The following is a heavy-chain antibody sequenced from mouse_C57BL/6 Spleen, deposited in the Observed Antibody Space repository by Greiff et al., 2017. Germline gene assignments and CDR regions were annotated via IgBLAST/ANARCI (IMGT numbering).Heavy chain of an antibody. D-gene: IGHD2-5*01. Sequence: EVQLVESGGGLVKPGGSLKLSCAASGFTFSDYGMHWVRQAPEKGLEWVAYISSGSSTIYYADTVKGRLTISRDNAKNTLFLQMTSLRSEDTAMYYCAREGSYYSNYLDDWGQGTTLTVSS. J-gene: IGHJ2*01. CDR2: ISSGSSTI. CDR1: GFTFSDYG. CDR3: AREGSYYSNYLDD. V-gene: IGHV5-17*01.